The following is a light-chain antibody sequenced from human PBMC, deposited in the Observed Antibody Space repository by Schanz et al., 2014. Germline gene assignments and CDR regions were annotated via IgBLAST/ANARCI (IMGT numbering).Light chain of an antibody. V-gene: IGKV1-9*01. J-gene: IGKJ4*01. CDR3: LQHNSYPLT. CDR2: SAS. CDR1: QGISSY. Sequence: DIQLPQSPSSLSASVGDRVTITCRVSQGISSYLNWYRQKPGKVPKLLIYSASNLQSGVPSRFSGSGSGTEFILTISSLQPEDFATYYCLQHNSYPLTFGGGTKVEI.